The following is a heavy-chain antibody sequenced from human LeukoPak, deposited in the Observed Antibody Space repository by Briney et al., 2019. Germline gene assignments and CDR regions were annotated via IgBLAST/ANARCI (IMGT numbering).Heavy chain of an antibody. D-gene: IGHD4-17*01. J-gene: IGHJ4*02. CDR1: GFTFSSNG. V-gene: IGHV3-33*01. CDR3: VRDYGDYFDY. CDR2: IWYDGSNK. Sequence: GGSLRLSCAASGFTFSSNGIHWVRQAPGKGLEWVAVIWYDGSNKYFADSVKGRFTISRDNSKNTLYLQMDSLRAEDTALYYCVRDYGDYFDYWGQGTLVTVSS.